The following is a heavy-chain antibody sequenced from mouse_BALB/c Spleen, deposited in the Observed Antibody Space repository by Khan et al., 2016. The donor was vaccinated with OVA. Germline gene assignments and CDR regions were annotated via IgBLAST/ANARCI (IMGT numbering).Heavy chain of an antibody. J-gene: IGHJ3*01. Sequence: QVQLQQSGAELVRPGVSLKISCKGSGYTFTDFPMHWVKQSPAKNLEWIGVVSTNYGDATYNQKFTGKATMTVDKSSSTAYMELARLTSEDSAIYYCARGGGDRFAYWGQGTLVTVAA. CDR2: VSTNYGDA. CDR1: GYTFTDFP. CDR3: ARGGGDRFAY. V-gene: IGHV1S137*01.